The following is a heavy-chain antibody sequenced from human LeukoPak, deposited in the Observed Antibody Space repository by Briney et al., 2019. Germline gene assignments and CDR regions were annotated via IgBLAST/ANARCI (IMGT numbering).Heavy chain of an antibody. CDR3: ESIVGATTGLDY. CDR2: INSDGSST. Sequence: GGSLRLSCAASGFTFSSYWMHWVRQAPGKGLVWVSRINSDGSSTSYADSVKGRFTISRDNAKNTLYLQMNSLRAEDTAVYYCESIVGATTGLDYWGQGTLVTVSS. CDR1: GFTFSSYW. D-gene: IGHD1-26*01. J-gene: IGHJ4*02. V-gene: IGHV3-74*01.